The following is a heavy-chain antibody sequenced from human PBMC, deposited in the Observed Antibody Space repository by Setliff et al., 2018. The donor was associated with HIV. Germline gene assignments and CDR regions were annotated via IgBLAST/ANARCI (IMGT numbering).Heavy chain of an antibody. CDR2: IYYSGTP. Sequence: SETLSLTCTVSGDSIGSSNFYWGWTRQFPGQGLEWIASIYYSGTPYYNPSLKSRVTISIDTSKNQFSLNLRSMAASDTAVYYCARGLRFNDYWGQGSLVTVS. J-gene: IGHJ4*02. D-gene: IGHD3-10*01. CDR1: GDSIGSSNFY. V-gene: IGHV4-39*01. CDR3: ARGLRFNDY.